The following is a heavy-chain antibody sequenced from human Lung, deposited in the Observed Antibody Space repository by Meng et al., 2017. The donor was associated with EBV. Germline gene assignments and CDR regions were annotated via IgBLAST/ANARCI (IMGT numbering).Heavy chain of an antibody. CDR3: ARRGDFAVQD. CDR2: MHFSGRP. Sequence: LQAGAQVMGTAAEALSPTHAVSCAFINSGVCSWGGAPQPRGKGLEWIGSMHFSGRPHYSTSLKNRVTISVDTSKNQFSLKLSSVTAADTAVYYCARRGDFAVQDWGQGILVTVSS. D-gene: IGHD2-21*02. J-gene: IGHJ4*02. V-gene: IGHV4-39*01. CDR1: CAFINSGVCS.